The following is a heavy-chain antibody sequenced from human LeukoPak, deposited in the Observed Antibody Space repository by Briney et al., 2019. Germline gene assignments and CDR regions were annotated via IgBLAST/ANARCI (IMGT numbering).Heavy chain of an antibody. Sequence: GGSLRLSCAASGFTFGSYAMSWVRQAPGEGLEWVSAISGSGGSTYYADSVKGRFTISRDNSKNTLYLQMNSLRAEDTAVYYCAKYLLVVIDYFDYWGQGTLVTVSS. V-gene: IGHV3-23*01. D-gene: IGHD3-22*01. J-gene: IGHJ4*02. CDR2: ISGSGGST. CDR3: AKYLLVVIDYFDY. CDR1: GFTFGSYA.